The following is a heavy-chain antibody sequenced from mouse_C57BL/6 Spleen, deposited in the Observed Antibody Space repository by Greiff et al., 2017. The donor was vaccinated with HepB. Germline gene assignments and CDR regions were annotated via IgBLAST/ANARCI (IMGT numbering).Heavy chain of an antibody. CDR2: ILPGSGST. D-gene: IGHD1-1*01. CDR3: ARRINYYGSSYVYAMDY. J-gene: IGHJ4*01. Sequence: QVQLQQSGAELMKPGASVKLSCKATGYTFTGYWIEWVKQRPGHGLEWIGEILPGSGSTNYNEKFKGKATFTADTSSNTAYMQLSSLTTEDSAIYYWARRINYYGSSYVYAMDYWGQGTSVTVSS. CDR1: GYTFTGYW. V-gene: IGHV1-9*01.